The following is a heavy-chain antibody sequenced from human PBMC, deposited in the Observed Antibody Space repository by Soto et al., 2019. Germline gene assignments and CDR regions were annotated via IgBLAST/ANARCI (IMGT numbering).Heavy chain of an antibody. CDR2: MNPNSGDA. CDR1: GYTFTNYD. CDR3: ARARRNWGFDF. D-gene: IGHD7-27*01. V-gene: IGHV1-8*01. Sequence: QVQLVQSGAEVKKPGASVKVSCKASGYTFTNYDINWVRQTTGQGPEWLGWMNPNSGDAGYAQKFQGRVTMTRNAAISTAYMELSSLTFEDTAIYSCARARRNWGFDFWGQGTLVTVSS. J-gene: IGHJ4*02.